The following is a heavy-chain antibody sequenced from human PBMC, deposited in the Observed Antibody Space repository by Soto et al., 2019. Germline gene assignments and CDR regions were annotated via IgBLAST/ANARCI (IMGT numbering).Heavy chain of an antibody. V-gene: IGHV1-3*01. CDR2: INPDNRNT. J-gene: IGHJ3*01. Sequence: QVQLVQSGAEVRKPGASVNISCRASGFSFSDNLINWVRQASGQSLEWMGWINPDNRNTRYSQTFQGRVTISRHSSASIAYVEVSDLTSEDTAVYYCARDILSVGPRANDAFDVWGQGTMVTVSS. CDR1: GFSFSDNL. D-gene: IGHD2-8*02. CDR3: ARDILSVGPRANDAFDV.